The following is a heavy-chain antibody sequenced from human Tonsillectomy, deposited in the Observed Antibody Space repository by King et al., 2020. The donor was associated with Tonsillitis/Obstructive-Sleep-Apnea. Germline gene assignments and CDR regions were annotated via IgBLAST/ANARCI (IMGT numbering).Heavy chain of an antibody. CDR3: ARDLVLEAGGDAFDF. CDR1: GGSISSYS. D-gene: IGHD2-15*01. J-gene: IGHJ3*01. CDR2: IYYSGST. V-gene: IGHV4-59*01. Sequence: QLQESGPGLVKPSETLSLTCTVSGGSISSYSWSWIRQPPGKGLEWIGYIYYSGSTNYNPSLKSRVTISVDTSKNQFSLKLSSVTAADTAVYYCARDLVLEAGGDAFDFWGQGTLVTVSS.